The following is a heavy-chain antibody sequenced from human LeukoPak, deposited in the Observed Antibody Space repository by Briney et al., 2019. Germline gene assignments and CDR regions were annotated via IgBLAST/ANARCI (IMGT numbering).Heavy chain of an antibody. J-gene: IGHJ4*02. Sequence: GGSLRLSCAASGFTFSSYAMTWVRQAPGKGLEWVSTISDRGARTNYADSAKGRFTISRDNSMNTLYLQMNSLRADDTAVYYCASDYFLDYWGQGTLVTVSP. D-gene: IGHD6-25*01. V-gene: IGHV3-23*01. CDR2: ISDRGART. CDR1: GFTFSSYA. CDR3: ASDYFLDY.